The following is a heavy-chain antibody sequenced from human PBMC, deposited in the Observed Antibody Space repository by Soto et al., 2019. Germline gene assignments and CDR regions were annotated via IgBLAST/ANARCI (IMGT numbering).Heavy chain of an antibody. CDR1: GYTFTSYY. D-gene: IGHD1-26*01. CDR2: INPSGGYT. J-gene: IGHJ2*01. CDR3: ARGGSLYWYFDL. Sequence: ASVKVSCKASGYTFTSYYMNWVRQAPGQGLEWLGIINPSGGYTTYAQRFLGRVTMTSDTSTSTVHMELGSLTSEDTAVYYCARGGSLYWYFDLWGRGTLVTVSS. V-gene: IGHV1-46*01.